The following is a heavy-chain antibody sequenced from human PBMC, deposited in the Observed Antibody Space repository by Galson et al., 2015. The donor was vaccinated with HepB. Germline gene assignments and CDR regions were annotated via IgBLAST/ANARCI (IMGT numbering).Heavy chain of an antibody. Sequence: QSGAEVKKPGESLKISCKGSGSSFTSYWIGWVRQMPGKGLEWMGIIYPGDSDTRYSPSFQGQVTISADKSISTANLQWSSLKASDTAMYYCARRVLYKAAAFDIWGQGTMVTVSS. J-gene: IGHJ3*02. CDR1: GSSFTSYW. CDR3: ARRVLYKAAAFDI. D-gene: IGHD2-2*02. V-gene: IGHV5-51*01. CDR2: IYPGDSDT.